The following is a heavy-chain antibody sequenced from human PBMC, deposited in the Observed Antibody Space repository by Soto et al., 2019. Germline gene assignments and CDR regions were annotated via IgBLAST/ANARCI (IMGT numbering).Heavy chain of an antibody. CDR3: ARHCSAYDR. D-gene: IGHD2-15*01. J-gene: IGHJ5*02. V-gene: IGHV4-39*01. Sequence: SETLALTCTVSGDSISSNSYYWGWIRQPPGKGLEWIGTLYYGVTTYYNASLKSRVTISADTSKNHFSLKLSSVTAADTAVYYCARHCSAYDRWGQGTLVTVSS. CDR2: LYYGVTT. CDR1: GDSISSNSYY.